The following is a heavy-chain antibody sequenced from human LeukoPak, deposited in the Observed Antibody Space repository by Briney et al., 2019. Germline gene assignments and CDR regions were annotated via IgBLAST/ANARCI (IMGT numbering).Heavy chain of an antibody. Sequence: SETLSLTCTVSGGSISSYYWSRIRQPPGKGLEWIGYIYYSGGTNYNPSLKSRVTISVDTSKKQFSLRLSSVTAADTAVYYCARRGGDSSGNFDYWGQGTLVTVSS. CDR2: IYYSGGT. CDR3: ARRGGDSSGNFDY. D-gene: IGHD3-22*01. J-gene: IGHJ4*02. CDR1: GGSISSYY. V-gene: IGHV4-59*08.